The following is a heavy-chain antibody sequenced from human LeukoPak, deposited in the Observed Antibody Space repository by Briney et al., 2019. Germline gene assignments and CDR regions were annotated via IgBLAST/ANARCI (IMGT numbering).Heavy chain of an antibody. V-gene: IGHV1-18*01. D-gene: IGHD2-2*01. CDR2: ISAYSGNT. CDR3: ARSPAAIAENDY. Sequence: ASVKVSCKASGYTFTSYGITWVRQAPGQGLEWMGWISAYSGNTKYARKLQGRVTMTTDTSTSTAYTELRSLRSDDTAVYYCARSPAAIAENDYWGQGTLVTVSS. J-gene: IGHJ4*02. CDR1: GYTFTSYG.